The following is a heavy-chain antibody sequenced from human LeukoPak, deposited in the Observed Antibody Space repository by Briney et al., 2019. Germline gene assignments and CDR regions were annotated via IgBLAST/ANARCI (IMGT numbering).Heavy chain of an antibody. CDR3: ARGGYYDSSGYYGAAWWYFDL. J-gene: IGHJ2*01. CDR2: IYYSGST. CDR1: GGSISSGGYY. D-gene: IGHD3-22*01. V-gene: IGHV4-31*03. Sequence: PSETLSLTCTVSGGSISSGGYYWSWIRQHPGKGLEWIGYIYYSGSTYYNPSLKSRVTISVDTSKNQFSLKLSSVTAADTTVYYGARGGYYDSSGYYGAAWWYFDLWGRGTLVTVSS.